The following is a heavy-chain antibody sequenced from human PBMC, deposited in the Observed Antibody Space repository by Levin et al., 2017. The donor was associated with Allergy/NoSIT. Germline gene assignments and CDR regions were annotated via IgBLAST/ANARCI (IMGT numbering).Heavy chain of an antibody. CDR1: GFIFSDHY. V-gene: IGHV3-72*01. CDR3: ARRIVTTGGSESFDI. J-gene: IGHJ3*02. D-gene: IGHD5-12*01. Sequence: GESLKISCAASGFIFSDHYMDWVRQAPGKGLEWVGRIRNIANSYTTEYAASVKGRFTISRDDSKSALSLQMNSLKAEDTAVYYCARRIVTTGGSESFDIWGQGTMVTVSS. CDR2: IRNIANSYTT.